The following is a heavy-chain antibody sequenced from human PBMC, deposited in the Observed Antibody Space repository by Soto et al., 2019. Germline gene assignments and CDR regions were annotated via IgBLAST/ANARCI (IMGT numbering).Heavy chain of an antibody. CDR1: GYTFTSYG. Sequence: QVQLVQSGAEVKKPGASVKVSCKASGYTFTSYGISWVRQAPGQGLEWMGWISAYNGNTNYAQKLQGRVTITTATATSTAYMELRSLRSDDTDVYYWARDTTVTRGAFDIWCQGTMVTVSS. D-gene: IGHD4-17*01. J-gene: IGHJ3*02. CDR2: ISAYNGNT. CDR3: ARDTTVTRGAFDI. V-gene: IGHV1-18*04.